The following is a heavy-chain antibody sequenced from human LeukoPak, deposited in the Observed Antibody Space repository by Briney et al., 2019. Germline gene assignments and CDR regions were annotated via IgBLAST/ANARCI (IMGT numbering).Heavy chain of an antibody. CDR3: ARGPPQLRYFDWLLSNDAFDI. CDR2: INHSGST. D-gene: IGHD3-9*01. V-gene: IGHV4-34*01. Sequence: SETLSHTCAVYGGSFSGYYWSWIRQPPGKGLEWIGEINHSGSTNYNPSLKSRVTISVDTSKNQFSLKLSSVTAADTAVYYCARGPPQLRYFDWLLSNDAFDIWGQGTMVTVSS. CDR1: GGSFSGYY. J-gene: IGHJ3*02.